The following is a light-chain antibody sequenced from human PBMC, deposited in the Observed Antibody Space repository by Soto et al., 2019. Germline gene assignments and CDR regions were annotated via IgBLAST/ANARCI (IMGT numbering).Light chain of an antibody. V-gene: IGKV1-33*01. CDR2: DAS. J-gene: IGKJ3*01. CDR3: QQYDNLPFT. CDR1: QSVSSRY. Sequence: TQSPGTLSLSPGERATLSCRASQSVSSRYLAWYQQKPGKAPKLLIYDASNLETGVPSRFSGSGSGTDFTFTISSLQPEDIATYYCQQYDNLPFTFGPGTKVDIK.